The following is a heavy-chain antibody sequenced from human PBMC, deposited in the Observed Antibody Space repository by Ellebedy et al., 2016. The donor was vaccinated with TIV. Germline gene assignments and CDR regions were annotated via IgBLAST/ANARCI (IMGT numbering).Heavy chain of an antibody. CDR1: GFTFNSYA. J-gene: IGHJ4*02. CDR2: ISYDGSSE. V-gene: IGHV3-30-3*01. Sequence: GESLKISCAASGFTFNSYAMHWVRQAPGKGLEWVAVISYDGSSEYYADSVKGRFTISRDNSMTTLYLEMNSLRAEDTALYYCARELDKSSGWYGGAAYWGQGTLVTVSS. D-gene: IGHD6-19*01. CDR3: ARELDKSSGWYGGAAY.